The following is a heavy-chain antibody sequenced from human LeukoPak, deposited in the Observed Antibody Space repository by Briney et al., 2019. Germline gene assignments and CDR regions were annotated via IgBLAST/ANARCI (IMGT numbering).Heavy chain of an antibody. J-gene: IGHJ5*02. Sequence: GRSLRLSCAASGFTFSLSAMHWVRQAPGKGLEWVAVISNDGSNKYYADSVKGRFTISRDNSKNTLYLQMNSLRAEDTAVYYCANENYYGSSGYPDHWGQGTLVTVSS. CDR1: GFTFSLSA. D-gene: IGHD3-22*01. CDR2: ISNDGSNK. V-gene: IGHV3-30*18. CDR3: ANENYYGSSGYPDH.